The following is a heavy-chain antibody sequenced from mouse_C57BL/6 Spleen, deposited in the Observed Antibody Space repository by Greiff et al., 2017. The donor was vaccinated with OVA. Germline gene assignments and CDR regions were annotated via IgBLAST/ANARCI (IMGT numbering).Heavy chain of an antibody. CDR3: TEITTVGRGMDY. CDR2: IDPEDGDT. D-gene: IGHD1-1*01. J-gene: IGHJ4*01. V-gene: IGHV14-1*01. Sequence: VQLQQSGAELVRPGASVKLSCTASGFNIKDYYMHWVKQRPEQGLEWIGRIDPEDGDTEYAPKFQGKATMTADTSSTTAYLQLSSLTSEDTAVYYCTEITTVGRGMDYWGQGTSVTVSS. CDR1: GFNIKDYY.